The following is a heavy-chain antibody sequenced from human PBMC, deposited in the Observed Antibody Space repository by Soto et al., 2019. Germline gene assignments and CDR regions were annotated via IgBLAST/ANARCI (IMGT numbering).Heavy chain of an antibody. J-gene: IGHJ4*02. Sequence: EVQLVESGGGLVQPGGSLRLSCAASGFTISSNYMSWVRQAPGKGLEWVSVIYSGGNTYYADSGKGRFTISRDNSKNTLYLQMNSLRAEDTAVYYCATLTKDDILTGYYPCWGQGTLVTVSS. V-gene: IGHV3-66*01. D-gene: IGHD3-9*01. CDR2: IYSGGNT. CDR3: ATLTKDDILTGYYPC. CDR1: GFTISSNY.